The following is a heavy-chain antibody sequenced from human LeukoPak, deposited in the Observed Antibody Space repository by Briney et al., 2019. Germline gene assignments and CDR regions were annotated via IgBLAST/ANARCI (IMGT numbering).Heavy chain of an antibody. V-gene: IGHV4-59*08. D-gene: IGHD1-26*01. CDR2: IYYSGST. Sequence: PSETLSLTCTVSGGSISSHYWSWIRQPPGKGLEWIGYIYYSGSTNYNPSLKSRVTISVDTSKNQFSLKLSSVTAADTAVYYCARAGGSYFHSFDYWGQGTLVTVSS. J-gene: IGHJ4*02. CDR1: GGSISSHY. CDR3: ARAGGSYFHSFDY.